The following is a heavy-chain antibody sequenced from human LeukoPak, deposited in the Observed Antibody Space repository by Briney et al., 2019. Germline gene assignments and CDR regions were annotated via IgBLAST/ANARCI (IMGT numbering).Heavy chain of an antibody. V-gene: IGHV4-30-2*01. CDR3: ARSAAPIYYFDQ. D-gene: IGHD6-13*01. CDR2: VYHSGET. CDR1: GGSVSSGDYY. J-gene: IGHJ4*02. Sequence: SQTLSLTCTVSGGSVSSGDYYWSWIRQPPGKGLEWIGSVYHSGETYYNPSLNSRVTISVDRSKNQLSLKLNSVTAADTAVYYCARSAAPIYYFDQWGQGTLVTVSS.